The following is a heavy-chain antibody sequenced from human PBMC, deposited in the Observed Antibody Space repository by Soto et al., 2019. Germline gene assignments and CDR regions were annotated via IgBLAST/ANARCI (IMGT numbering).Heavy chain of an antibody. CDR1: GFTFSSYA. J-gene: IGHJ6*02. D-gene: IGHD5-18*01. Sequence: GRSPRLSCAASGFTFSSYAMSWVRQAPGKGLEWVSAISGSGGSTYYADSVKGRFTISRDNSKNTLYLQMNSLRAEDTAVYYCPKDLVDTAMVTVYYYGMDVWGQGTTVTVSS. V-gene: IGHV3-23*01. CDR3: PKDLVDTAMVTVYYYGMDV. CDR2: ISGSGGST.